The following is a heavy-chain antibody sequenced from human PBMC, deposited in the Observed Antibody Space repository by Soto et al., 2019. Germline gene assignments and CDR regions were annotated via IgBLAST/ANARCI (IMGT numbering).Heavy chain of an antibody. V-gene: IGHV3-11*06. J-gene: IGHJ4*02. Sequence: QVQLVESGGGLVQPGGSLRLSCAASGFTFSDYYMSWTRQAPGKGLEWVSYISSSSSFTNYADSVKGRFTISRDNAKNSLYLQMNSLRAEDTAVYYCATLSSGIGGSIDNWGQGTLVTVSS. CDR3: ATLSSGIGGSIDN. D-gene: IGHD3-16*01. CDR1: GFTFSDYY. CDR2: ISSSSSFT.